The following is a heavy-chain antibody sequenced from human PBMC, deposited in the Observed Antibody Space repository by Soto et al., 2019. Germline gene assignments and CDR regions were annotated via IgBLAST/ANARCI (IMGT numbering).Heavy chain of an antibody. Sequence: GESLKISCKGSGYSFTSYWIGWVRQMPGKGLEWMGIIYPGDSDTRYSPSFQGQVTISADKSISTAYLQWSSLKASDTAMYYCARQEGTTPYYYGMDVCGQGTTVTVSS. D-gene: IGHD1-1*01. CDR3: ARQEGTTPYYYGMDV. CDR2: IYPGDSDT. J-gene: IGHJ6*02. CDR1: GYSFTSYW. V-gene: IGHV5-51*01.